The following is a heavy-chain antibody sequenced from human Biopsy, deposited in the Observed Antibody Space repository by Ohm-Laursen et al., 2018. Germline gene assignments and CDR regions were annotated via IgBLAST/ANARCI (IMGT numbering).Heavy chain of an antibody. CDR2: ISGSGVTK. CDR1: GFTFGDYY. D-gene: IGHD3-10*01. V-gene: IGHV3-11*01. J-gene: IGHJ4*02. CDR3: ATDGAGSYNEN. Sequence: SLRLSCTASGFTFGDYYMCWIRQAPGKGLEWLSYISGSGVTKMYADSVKGRCTVSRDNAKNSLYLEMNNLTVEDTALYYCATDGAGSYNENWGQGTLVSVSS.